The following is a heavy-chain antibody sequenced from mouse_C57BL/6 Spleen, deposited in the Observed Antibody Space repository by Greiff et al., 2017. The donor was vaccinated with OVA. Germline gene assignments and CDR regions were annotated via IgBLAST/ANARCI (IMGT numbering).Heavy chain of an antibody. J-gene: IGHJ4*01. CDR1: GYSFTGYY. CDR2: INPSTGGT. CDR3: ARMGLHYYGSYAMDY. Sequence: VQLQQSGPELVKPGASVKLSCKASGYSFTGYYMNWVKQSPEKSLEWIGEINPSTGGTTYNQKFKAKATLTVDKSSSTAYMQLKSLTSEDSAVYYCARMGLHYYGSYAMDYWGQGTSVTVSS. V-gene: IGHV1-42*01. D-gene: IGHD1-1*01.